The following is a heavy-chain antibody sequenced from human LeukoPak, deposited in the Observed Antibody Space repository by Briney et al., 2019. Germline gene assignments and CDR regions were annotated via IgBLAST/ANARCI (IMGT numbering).Heavy chain of an antibody. CDR2: IYYSGST. Sequence: PSETLSLTCTVSGGSISSSSYYWGWIRQPPGKGLEWIGSIYYSGSTYYNPSLKSRVTISVDTSKNQFSLKLSSVTAADTAVYYCASQEYSSGWYDDYWGQGTLDTVSS. D-gene: IGHD6-19*01. V-gene: IGHV4-39*01. CDR1: GGSISSSSYY. J-gene: IGHJ4*02. CDR3: ASQEYSSGWYDDY.